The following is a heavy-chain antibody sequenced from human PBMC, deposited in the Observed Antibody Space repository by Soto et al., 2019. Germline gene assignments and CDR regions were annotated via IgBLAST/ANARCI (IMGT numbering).Heavy chain of an antibody. J-gene: IGHJ4*02. V-gene: IGHV4-61*01. CDR3: ASLSNYYDSSGYYPTHDY. D-gene: IGHD3-22*01. CDR2: IYYSGST. Sequence: SETLSLTCPFSGGSVSSGNYYSSWIRQPPGKGLEWIGYIYYSGSTNYNPSLKSRVTISVDTSKNQFSLKLSSVTAADTAVYYCASLSNYYDSSGYYPTHDYWGQGTLVTVSS. CDR1: GGSVSSGNYY.